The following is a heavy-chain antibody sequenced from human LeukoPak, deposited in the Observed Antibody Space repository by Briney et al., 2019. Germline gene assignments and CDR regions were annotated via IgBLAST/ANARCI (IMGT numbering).Heavy chain of an antibody. CDR3: ASSGRYNWSDRVSYYYYMDV. V-gene: IGHV3-23*01. CDR1: GFTFSNFA. D-gene: IGHD1-1*01. J-gene: IGHJ6*03. Sequence: GGSLRLSCAASGFTFSNFAMTWVRQAPGKGLEWVSAISASGAGTYYADSVKGRFTISRDNSKNTLYLQMNSLRAEDTAVYYCASSGRYNWSDRVSYYYYMDVWGKGTTVTVSS. CDR2: ISASGAGT.